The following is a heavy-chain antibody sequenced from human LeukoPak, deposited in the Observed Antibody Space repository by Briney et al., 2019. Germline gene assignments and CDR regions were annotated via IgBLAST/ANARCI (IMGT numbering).Heavy chain of an antibody. J-gene: IGHJ4*02. D-gene: IGHD3-9*01. CDR3: ARVRGRYFDWFPFDY. V-gene: IGHV4-59*01. CDR1: GGSISSYY. Sequence: SETLSLTCTVSGGSISSYYWSWIRQPPGKGLEWIGYIYYSGRTNYNSSLKSRVTISVDTSKNQFSLKVTSVTVTDTAVYYCARVRGRYFDWFPFDYWGQGTLVTVSS. CDR2: IYYSGRT.